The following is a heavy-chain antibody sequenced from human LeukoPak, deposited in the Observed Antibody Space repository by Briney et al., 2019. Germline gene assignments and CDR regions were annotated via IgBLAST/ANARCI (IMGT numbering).Heavy chain of an antibody. Sequence: SETLSLTCAVYGGSFSNYYWSWIRQPPGKGLEWIGEINHSGSTSHNPSLKSRVTMSVDTSKNQFSLKLSSVTAADTAVYYCARDPVVTRGPPCDYWGQGTLVTVSS. D-gene: IGHD4-23*01. J-gene: IGHJ4*02. CDR1: GGSFSNYY. CDR2: INHSGST. CDR3: ARDPVVTRGPPCDY. V-gene: IGHV4-34*01.